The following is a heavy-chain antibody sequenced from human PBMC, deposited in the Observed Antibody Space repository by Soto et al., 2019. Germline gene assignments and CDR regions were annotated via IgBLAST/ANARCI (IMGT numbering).Heavy chain of an antibody. CDR3: TRGPRADSSGPGAH. Sequence: PVGSLRLSCAASGFTFGDAGMSWVRQARGKGLEWVGVIRSKAYGETTDYADSVRGRFTISRDNSKNTLYLQMNNLIPDDTAIYYCTRGPRADSSGPGAHWGQATPVTVSS. V-gene: IGHV3-15*05. CDR2: IRSKAYGETT. CDR1: GFTFGDAG. J-gene: IGHJ4*02. D-gene: IGHD3-10*01.